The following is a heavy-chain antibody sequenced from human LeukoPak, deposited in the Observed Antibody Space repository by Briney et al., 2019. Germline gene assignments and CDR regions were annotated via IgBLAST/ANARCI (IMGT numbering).Heavy chain of an antibody. D-gene: IGHD3-10*01. CDR1: GYSISSGYY. Sequence: SETLSLTCAVSGYSISSGYYWGWIRQPPGKGLEWIGSIYHSGGAYYNSSLKGRVTISVDTSKNQFSLNLSSVTAADMAVYYCAREKGRYWFDPWGQGTLVTVSS. V-gene: IGHV4-38-2*02. J-gene: IGHJ5*02. CDR2: IYHSGGA. CDR3: AREKGRYWFDP.